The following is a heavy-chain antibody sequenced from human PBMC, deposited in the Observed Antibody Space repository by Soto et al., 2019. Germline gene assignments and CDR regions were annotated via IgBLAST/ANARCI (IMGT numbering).Heavy chain of an antibody. CDR3: ATEHCGAVCALDF. Sequence: GSLRLSCAASGFSFSSYAMSWVRQAPGKGLEWVSSISDGGGSTNYADSVRGRFTIARDRPKNTLYLHMISLRAEDTAVYYCATEHCGAVCALDFWGQGALVNVSS. V-gene: IGHV3-23*01. CDR2: ISDGGGST. J-gene: IGHJ4*02. CDR1: GFSFSSYA. D-gene: IGHD2-8*02.